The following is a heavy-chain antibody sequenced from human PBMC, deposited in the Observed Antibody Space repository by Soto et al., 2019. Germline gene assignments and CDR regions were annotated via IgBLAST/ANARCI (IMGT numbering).Heavy chain of an antibody. CDR2: IWYDGRDK. V-gene: IGHV3-33*01. J-gene: IGHJ6*02. CDR3: ARDLLLWFGELGYYYYGMDV. Sequence: GGSLRLSCAASGFIFSSYGMHWVRQAPGKGLEWVAVIWYDGRDKYYGDSVKGRFTISRDNSKNTVYLQMNSLRAEDTAVYYCARDLLLWFGELGYYYYGMDVWGQGTTVTVSS. CDR1: GFIFSSYG. D-gene: IGHD3-10*01.